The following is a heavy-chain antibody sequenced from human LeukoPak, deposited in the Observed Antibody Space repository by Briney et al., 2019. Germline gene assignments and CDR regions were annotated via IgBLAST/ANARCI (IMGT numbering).Heavy chain of an antibody. CDR2: LYSGGGA. Sequence: PGGSLRLSCAASGFSVNTNYMTWVRQAPGKGLEWVSVLYSGGGAYYADSVKDRFTISRDYSQNTLLLQMNSLRAEDTALYYCARDPKYIPDYGMDVWGQGTTVTVSS. CDR3: ARDPKYIPDYGMDV. CDR1: GFSVNTNY. D-gene: IGHD2-2*02. J-gene: IGHJ6*02. V-gene: IGHV3-66*01.